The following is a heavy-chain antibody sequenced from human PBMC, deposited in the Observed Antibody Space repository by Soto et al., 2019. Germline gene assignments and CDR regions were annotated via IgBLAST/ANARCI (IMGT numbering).Heavy chain of an antibody. CDR3: ARHHAARSSIAYYYYGMDV. Sequence: PGESLKISCKGSGYSFTSYWISWVRQMPGKGLEWMGRIDPSDSYTNYSPSFQGHVTISADKSISTAYLQWSSLKASDTAMYYCARHHAARSSIAYYYYGMDVWGQGTTVTVSS. D-gene: IGHD6-6*01. V-gene: IGHV5-10-1*01. CDR2: IDPSDSYT. J-gene: IGHJ6*02. CDR1: GYSFTSYW.